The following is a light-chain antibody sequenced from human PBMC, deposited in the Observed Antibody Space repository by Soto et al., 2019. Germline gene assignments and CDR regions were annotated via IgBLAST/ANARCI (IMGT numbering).Light chain of an antibody. Sequence: QSALAQPRSVSGSPGQSVTISCTGTSSDVGDYNYVSWYQQHPGKAPKLLIYAVNMRPSGVPDRFSGSKSGNTASLTISGLQAEDEADYSCCSYAGSYTWVFGGGTKVTVL. CDR3: CSYAGSYTWV. V-gene: IGLV2-11*01. CDR1: SSDVGDYNY. CDR2: AVN. J-gene: IGLJ3*02.